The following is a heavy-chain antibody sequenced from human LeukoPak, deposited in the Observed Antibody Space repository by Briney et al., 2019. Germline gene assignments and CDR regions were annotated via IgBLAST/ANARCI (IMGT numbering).Heavy chain of an antibody. J-gene: IGHJ4*02. Sequence: ASVKVSCKASGYTFIRYYMHWVRQAPGQGLEWMGIINPSGGSTSYAQKFRGSVTMTRDTSINTAYMDLSRLRSGDTAVYYCARDLGNTYGYYEYWGQGTLVTVSS. V-gene: IGHV1-46*01. CDR1: GYTFIRYY. CDR2: INPSGGST. CDR3: ARDLGNTYGYYEY. D-gene: IGHD5-18*01.